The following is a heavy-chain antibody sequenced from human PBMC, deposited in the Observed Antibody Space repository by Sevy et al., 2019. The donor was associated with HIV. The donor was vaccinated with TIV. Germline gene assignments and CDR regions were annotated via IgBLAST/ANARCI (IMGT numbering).Heavy chain of an antibody. J-gene: IGHJ1*01. CDR1: GFTLSSYN. D-gene: IGHD5-12*01. CDR3: ARETYSGFDFEN. V-gene: IGHV3-21*01. CDR2: ISSSSTYI. Sequence: GGSLRLSCAASGFTLSSYNMNWVRQAPGKGLEWVSFISSSSTYINYANSVKGRFTISRDNAKNSLYLQMNSLRAEDTAIYYCARETYSGFDFENWGQGTLVTVSS.